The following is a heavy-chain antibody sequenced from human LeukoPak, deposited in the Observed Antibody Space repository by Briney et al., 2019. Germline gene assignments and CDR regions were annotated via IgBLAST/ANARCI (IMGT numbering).Heavy chain of an antibody. CDR3: ARARGYDDSGYENWFDP. V-gene: IGHV3-74*01. CDR1: GFTFSSYW. CDR2: INSYGSST. D-gene: IGHD5-12*01. J-gene: IGHJ5*02. Sequence: GESLTLSCAVSGFTFSSYWIHWFRQPPPKERVGVSRINSYGSSTSYADSVTTRFTMSRDNATNTLSLQMHSLRAEDTAVYYCARARGYDDSGYENWFDPWGQGTLVTVSS.